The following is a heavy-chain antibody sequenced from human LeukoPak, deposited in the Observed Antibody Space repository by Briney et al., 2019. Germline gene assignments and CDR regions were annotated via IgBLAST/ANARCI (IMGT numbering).Heavy chain of an antibody. CDR2: ISYDGSNK. V-gene: IGHV3-30-3*02. J-gene: IGHJ6*02. CDR1: GFTFSSYA. CDR3: AKQDGDIVLMVYAIPLGMDV. Sequence: GGSLRLSCAASGFTFSSYAMHWVRQAPGKGLEGVAVISYDGSNKYYADSVKGRFTISRDNSKNTLYLQMNSLRAEDTAAYYCAKQDGDIVLMVYAIPLGMDVWGQGTTVTVPS. D-gene: IGHD2-8*01.